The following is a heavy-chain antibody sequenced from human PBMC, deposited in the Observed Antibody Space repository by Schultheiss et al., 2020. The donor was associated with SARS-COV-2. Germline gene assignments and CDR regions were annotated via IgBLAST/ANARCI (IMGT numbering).Heavy chain of an antibody. Sequence: GESLKISCAASGFTFSSYGMHWVRQAPGKGLEWVSAISGSGGSTYYADSVKGRFTISRDNSKNTLYLQMNSLRDEDTAVYYCARDRLRYFDWLLDYYGMDVWGQGTTVTVSS. J-gene: IGHJ6*02. CDR3: ARDRLRYFDWLLDYYGMDV. D-gene: IGHD3-9*01. CDR2: ISGSGGST. CDR1: GFTFSSYG. V-gene: IGHV3-23*01.